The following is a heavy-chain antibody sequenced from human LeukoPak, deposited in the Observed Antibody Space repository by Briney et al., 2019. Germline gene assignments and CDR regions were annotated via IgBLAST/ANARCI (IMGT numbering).Heavy chain of an antibody. CDR2: ISGSDGRT. CDR3: ARDRRFPDDVFGI. Sequence: PGGSLRLSCAASGFTFSSYAMSWVRQAPGKGLEWVSAISGSDGRTWYADSVKGRLTISRDNSKNTLYLQMNSLRAEDTAVYYCARDRRFPDDVFGIWGQGTLVTVSS. V-gene: IGHV3-23*01. CDR1: GFTFSSYA. J-gene: IGHJ3*02. D-gene: IGHD2-21*01.